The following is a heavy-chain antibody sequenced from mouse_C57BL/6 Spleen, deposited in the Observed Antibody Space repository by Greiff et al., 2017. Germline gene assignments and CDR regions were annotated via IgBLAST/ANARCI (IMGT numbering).Heavy chain of an antibody. V-gene: IGHV1-55*01. CDR2: IYPGSGST. CDR3: ARGGLLPYYFDY. D-gene: IGHD2-3*01. J-gene: IGHJ2*01. CDR1: GYTFTSYW. Sequence: QVHVKQPGAELVKPGASVKMSCKASGYTFTSYWITWVKQRPGQGLEWIGDIYPGSGSTNYNEKFKSKATLTVDTSSSTAYMQLSSLTSEDSAVYYCARGGLLPYYFDYWGQGTTLTVSS.